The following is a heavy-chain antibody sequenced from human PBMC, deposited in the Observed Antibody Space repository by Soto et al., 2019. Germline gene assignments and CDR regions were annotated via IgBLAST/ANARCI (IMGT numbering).Heavy chain of an antibody. V-gene: IGHV3-30*18. D-gene: IGHD6-13*01. J-gene: IGHJ6*02. CDR1: GFTFSSYG. Sequence: GGSLRLSCAASGFTFSSYGMHWVRQAPGKGLEWVAVISYDGSNKHYADSVKGRFTISRDNSKNTLYLQMNSLRAEDTAVYYCAKDRIAAAGYYYGMDVWGQGTTVTVSS. CDR2: ISYDGSNK. CDR3: AKDRIAAAGYYYGMDV.